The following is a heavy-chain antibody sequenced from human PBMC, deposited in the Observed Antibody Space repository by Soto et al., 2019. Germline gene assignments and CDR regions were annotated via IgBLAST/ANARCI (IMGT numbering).Heavy chain of an antibody. J-gene: IGHJ2*01. Sequence: QVQLVESGGGLVKPGGSLRLSCAASGFTFSDYYMSWIRQAPGKGLGWVSYINSSSSYTNYADSVKGRFTISRDNAKNSLYLQMNSLRAEDTAVYYCARTIAAAGGRRYFDLWGRGTLVTVSS. D-gene: IGHD6-13*01. CDR1: GFTFSDYY. CDR3: ARTIAAAGGRRYFDL. V-gene: IGHV3-11*05. CDR2: INSSSSYT.